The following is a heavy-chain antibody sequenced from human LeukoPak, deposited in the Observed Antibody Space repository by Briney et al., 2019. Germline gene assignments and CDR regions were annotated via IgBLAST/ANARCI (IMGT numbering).Heavy chain of an antibody. D-gene: IGHD6-19*01. J-gene: IGHJ5*02. CDR1: GGSISSGSYY. CDR2: IYTSGST. CDR3: ARAKSSGWGPRFDP. V-gene: IGHV4-61*02. Sequence: SQTLSLTCTVSGGSISSGSYYWSWIRQPAGKGLEWIGRIYTSGSTNYNPSLKSRVTMSVDTSKNQFSLKLSSVTAADTAVYYCARAKSSGWGPRFDPWGQGTLVTVSS.